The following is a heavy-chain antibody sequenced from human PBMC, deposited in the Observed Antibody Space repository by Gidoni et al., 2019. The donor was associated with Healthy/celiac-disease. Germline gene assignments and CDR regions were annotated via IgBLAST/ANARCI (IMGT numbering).Heavy chain of an antibody. CDR2: ISGSGGST. D-gene: IGHD6-19*01. Sequence: EVQLLESGGGVVQPGGSLRLSCAASGFTFSSYAMSWVRQAPGKGLGWVSAISGSGGSTYYADSVKGQFTISRDNSKNTLYLQMNSLRAEDTAVYYCAKDYSPGIAVAVFDYWGQGTLVTVSS. V-gene: IGHV3-23*01. J-gene: IGHJ4*02. CDR1: GFTFSSYA. CDR3: AKDYSPGIAVAVFDY.